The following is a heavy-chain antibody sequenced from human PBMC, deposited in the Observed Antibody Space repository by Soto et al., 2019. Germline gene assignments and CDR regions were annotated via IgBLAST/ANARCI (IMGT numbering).Heavy chain of an antibody. Sequence: PGESLKISCKGSGYSFTNHWIGWVRQMPGKGLEWMGIIYVGDSDTRYSPSFQGQVTISADKSISTAYLQWSSLKASDTAMYYCARQMGATPVSFDYWGQGTLVTVSS. J-gene: IGHJ4*02. V-gene: IGHV5-51*01. CDR2: IYVGDSDT. CDR3: ARQMGATPVSFDY. CDR1: GYSFTNHW. D-gene: IGHD1-26*01.